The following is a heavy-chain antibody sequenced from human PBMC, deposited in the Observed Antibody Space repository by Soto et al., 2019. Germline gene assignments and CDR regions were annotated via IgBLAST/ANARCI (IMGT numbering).Heavy chain of an antibody. D-gene: IGHD6-19*01. CDR2: IYSSGGT. CDR3: ARGAVAGVDYGMDV. V-gene: IGHV4-4*07. CDR1: GCSISNYY. Sequence: PSETLSLTCTGSGCSISNYYWSWIRQPAGKGLEWIGRIYSSGGTNYNPSLKSRLTMSRDTSKRQFSLKLTSVTAADTAIYYCARGAVAGVDYGMDVWGRGTTVTVS. J-gene: IGHJ6*02.